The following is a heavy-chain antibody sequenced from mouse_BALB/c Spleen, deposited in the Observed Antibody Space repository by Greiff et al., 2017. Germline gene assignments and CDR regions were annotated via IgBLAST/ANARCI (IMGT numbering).Heavy chain of an antibody. Sequence: VKLEESGPGLVAPSQSLSITCTVSGFSLTSYGVHWVRQPPGKGLEWLGVIWAGGSTNYNSALMSRLSISKDNSKSQVFLKMNSLQTDDTAMYYCARGLLRYFDYWGQGTTLTVSS. V-gene: IGHV2-9*02. CDR3: ARGLLRYFDY. CDR1: GFSLTSYG. D-gene: IGHD1-1*01. J-gene: IGHJ2*01. CDR2: IWAGGST.